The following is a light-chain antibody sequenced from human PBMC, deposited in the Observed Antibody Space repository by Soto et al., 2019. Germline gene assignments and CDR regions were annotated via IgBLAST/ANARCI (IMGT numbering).Light chain of an antibody. CDR3: QPYIKWPL. J-gene: IGKJ5*01. CDR1: PSVNSH. Sequence: MRMTQYPPTLSLSPGERVTLSCRTSPSVNSHVAWYQQKPGQAPRLLLYGASTRATGIPVRFSGSGFGTEFTLTISCLQSEDFPVYYCQPYIKWPLFGQVARLAV. V-gene: IGKV3-15*01. CDR2: GAS.